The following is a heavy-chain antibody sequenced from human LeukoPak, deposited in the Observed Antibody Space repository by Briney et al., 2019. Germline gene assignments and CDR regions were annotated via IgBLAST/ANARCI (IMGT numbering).Heavy chain of an antibody. Sequence: GGSLRLSCAASGFTFSSYIMNWVRQAPGKGLEWAGRIKSKTDGGTTDYAAPVKGRFTISRDDSKNTLYLQMNSLKTEDTAVYYCTTGITMVRGVIHLIDYWGQGTLVTVSS. CDR3: TTGITMVRGVIHLIDY. V-gene: IGHV3-15*01. D-gene: IGHD3-10*01. CDR2: IKSKTDGGTT. J-gene: IGHJ4*02. CDR1: GFTFSSYI.